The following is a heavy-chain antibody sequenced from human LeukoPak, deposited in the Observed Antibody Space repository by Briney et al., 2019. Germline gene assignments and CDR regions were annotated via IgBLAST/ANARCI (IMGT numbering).Heavy chain of an antibody. D-gene: IGHD3-22*01. V-gene: IGHV4-59*01. J-gene: IGHJ1*01. CDR1: GGSISSYY. CDR2: IYYSGST. Sequence: SETLSLTCTVSGGSISSYYWGWIRQPPGEGLGGSGDIYYSGSTNYNPSLKSRVTISVDTSKNQFSLKLSSVTAADTAVYYCARGGHYYDSSGYSPGFQHWGQGTLVTVTS. CDR3: ARGGHYYDSSGYSPGFQH.